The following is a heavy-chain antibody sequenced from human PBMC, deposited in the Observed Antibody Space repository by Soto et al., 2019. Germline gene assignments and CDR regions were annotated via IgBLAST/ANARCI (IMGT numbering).Heavy chain of an antibody. J-gene: IGHJ4*02. V-gene: IGHV1-8*01. CDR2: MNPNSGNT. CDR1: GYTFTSYD. CDR3: ARGPQDILDH. Sequence: QVQLVQSGAEVKKPGASVKVSCKASGYTFTSYDINWVRQATGQGLEWMGWMNPNSGNTGFAQKFHGRATMTRNTSLSTAYMELSSPRSEDTAVYYCARGPQDILDHWGQGTLVTVSS.